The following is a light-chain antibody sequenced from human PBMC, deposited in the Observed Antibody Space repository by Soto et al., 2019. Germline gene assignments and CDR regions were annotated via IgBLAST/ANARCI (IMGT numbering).Light chain of an antibody. J-gene: IGKJ5*01. CDR3: QQYDSSPRT. Sequence: IVLPQSPGTLSLSPGESATLSCRASQSVRSSSLAWYQQKPGQAPRLLIYGASSRATGIPDRFSGSGSGTDFTLTISRLEPEDFAVYYCQQYDSSPRTFGHGTRLEI. CDR1: QSVRSSS. V-gene: IGKV3-20*01. CDR2: GAS.